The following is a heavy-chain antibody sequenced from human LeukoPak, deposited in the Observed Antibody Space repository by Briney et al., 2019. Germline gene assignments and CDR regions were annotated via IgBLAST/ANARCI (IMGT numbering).Heavy chain of an antibody. Sequence: GRSLRLSCEASGFTFSSHGMHGVRQAPGKGLEWGAVIWYDGSYKYYADAVKCRFTISRDNSNSTLYLKMNGLRAADTAVYYCARDKSTSCYYFDYWGQGALVTVSS. CDR2: IWYDGSYK. J-gene: IGHJ4*02. CDR3: ARDKSTSCYYFDY. CDR1: GFTFSSHG. V-gene: IGHV3-33*08. D-gene: IGHD2-2*01.